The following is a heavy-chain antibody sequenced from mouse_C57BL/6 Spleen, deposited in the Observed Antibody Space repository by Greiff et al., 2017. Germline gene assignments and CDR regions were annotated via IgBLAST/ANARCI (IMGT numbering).Heavy chain of an antibody. CDR3: ARPRVDYAMDY. Sequence: EVQVVESGGGLVKPGGSLKLSCAASGFTFSDYGMHWVRQAPEKGLEWVAYISSGSSTIYYADTVKGRFTISRDNAKNTLFLQMTSLRSEDTAMYYCARPRVDYAMDYWGQGTSVTVSS. J-gene: IGHJ4*01. CDR1: GFTFSDYG. V-gene: IGHV5-17*01. CDR2: ISSGSSTI. D-gene: IGHD1-1*02.